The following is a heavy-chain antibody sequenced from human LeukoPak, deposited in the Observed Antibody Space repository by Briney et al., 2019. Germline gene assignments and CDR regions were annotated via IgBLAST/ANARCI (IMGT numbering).Heavy chain of an antibody. D-gene: IGHD6-19*01. Sequence: GGPLRLSCAASGFTFSSYAMHWVRQAPGKGLEWVAVISYDGSNKYYADSVKGRFTISRDNSKNTLYLQMNSLRAEDTAVYYCARDLMPMREGGWYNWSDPWGQGTLVTVSS. CDR2: ISYDGSNK. CDR3: ARDLMPMREGGWYNWSDP. V-gene: IGHV3-30-3*01. J-gene: IGHJ5*02. CDR1: GFTFSSYA.